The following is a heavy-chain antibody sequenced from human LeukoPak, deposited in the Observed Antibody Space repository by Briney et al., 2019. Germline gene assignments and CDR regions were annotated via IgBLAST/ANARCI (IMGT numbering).Heavy chain of an antibody. CDR1: GFTFSSYS. V-gene: IGHV3-21*01. CDR2: ISSSSSYI. Sequence: GGSLRLSCAASGFTFSSYSMNWVRQAPGKGLEWVSSISSSSSYIYYADSVKGRFTISRDNAKNSLYLQMNSLRAEDTAVYYCARDSLLPYSSSWYLRYPDYWGQGTLVTVSS. D-gene: IGHD6-13*01. J-gene: IGHJ4*02. CDR3: ARDSLLPYSSSWYLRYPDY.